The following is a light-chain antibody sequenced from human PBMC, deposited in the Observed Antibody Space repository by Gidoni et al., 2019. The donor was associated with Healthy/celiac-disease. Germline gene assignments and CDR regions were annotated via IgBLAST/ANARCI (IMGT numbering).Light chain of an antibody. CDR3: QQYNSYPYT. V-gene: IGKV1-5*03. CDR1: QSIRSC. Sequence: DIQMTQSPSTLSASVGDRVTITCRASQSIRSCLAWYQQKPGRAPKLLIYKASSLESGVPSRFSGSGSGTEFTLTISSLQPDDFATYYCQQYNSYPYTFGQGTKLEIK. CDR2: KAS. J-gene: IGKJ2*01.